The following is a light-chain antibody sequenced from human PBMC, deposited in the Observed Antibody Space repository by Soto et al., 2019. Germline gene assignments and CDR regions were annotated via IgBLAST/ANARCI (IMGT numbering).Light chain of an antibody. CDR1: QTVSGYY. V-gene: IGKV3-20*01. Sequence: EIVLTQSPGTVSLSPGERATLSCRASQTVSGYYLAWYQQKPGQAPRLLIYGASRRATGIPDRFSGSGSGIDFTLTINRLEPEDFAVYSCQQYGSSPLTFGGGTKVEIK. J-gene: IGKJ4*01. CDR3: QQYGSSPLT. CDR2: GAS.